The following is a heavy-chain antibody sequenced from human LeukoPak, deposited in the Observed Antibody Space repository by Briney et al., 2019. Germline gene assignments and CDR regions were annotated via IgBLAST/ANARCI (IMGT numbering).Heavy chain of an antibody. CDR1: GFTFSSYG. CDR2: IWYDGSNK. V-gene: IGHV3-33*06. D-gene: IGHD3-16*02. Sequence: PGGSLRLSCAASGFTFSSYGMHWVRQAPGKGLEWVAVIWYDGSNKYYADSVKGRFTISRDNSKNTLYLQMNSLRAEDTAVYYCAKTPTFGGVIVITNLYYFDYWGQGTLVTVSS. CDR3: AKTPTFGGVIVITNLYYFDY. J-gene: IGHJ4*02.